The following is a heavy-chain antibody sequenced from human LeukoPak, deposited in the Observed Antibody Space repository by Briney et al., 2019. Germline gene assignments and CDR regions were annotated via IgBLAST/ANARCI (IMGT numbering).Heavy chain of an antibody. CDR2: IYWDDDK. Sequence: SGPTLVKPTQTLMLTCTFSGFSLTTSGVAVGWIRKPPGKALEWLAVIYWDDDKRYSPSLKSRLTVPKDTSKNQVVLTMTSLDPEDTATYYCAHTTWGWSFDIWGQWTVVTVSS. V-gene: IGHV2-5*02. CDR1: GFSLTTSGVA. CDR3: AHTTWGWSFDI. D-gene: IGHD7-27*01. J-gene: IGHJ3*02.